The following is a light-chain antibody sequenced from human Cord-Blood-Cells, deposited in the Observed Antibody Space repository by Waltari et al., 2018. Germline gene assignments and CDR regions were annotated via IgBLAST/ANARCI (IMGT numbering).Light chain of an antibody. CDR2: EGS. CDR1: ASDVGSYNL. CDR3: CSYAGSSTLV. V-gene: IGLV2-23*01. J-gene: IGLJ2*01. Sequence: QSALTQPASVSGSPGQPITIPCTGTASDVGSYNLVSSYDQHPGKAPKLMFYEGSKRPSGFSNRFSGSKSGNTASLTISGLQAEDEADYYCCSYAGSSTLVFGGGTKLTVL.